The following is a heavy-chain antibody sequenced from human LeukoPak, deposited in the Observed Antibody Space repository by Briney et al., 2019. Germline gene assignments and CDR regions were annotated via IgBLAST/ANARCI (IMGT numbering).Heavy chain of an antibody. V-gene: IGHV2-5*01. CDR1: GFSLSTRGVG. CDR2: IYCNDDK. J-gene: IGHJ4*02. CDR3: AHRHRMPHFDY. D-gene: IGHD2-15*01. Sequence: SGPTLVXPTQTLTLTCTFSGFSLSTRGVGVGWIRQPPGKALEWLALIYCNDDKRYSPSLKSRLTITKDTSKNQVVLTMTNMDPVDTATYYCAHRHRMPHFDYWGQGTLVTVSS.